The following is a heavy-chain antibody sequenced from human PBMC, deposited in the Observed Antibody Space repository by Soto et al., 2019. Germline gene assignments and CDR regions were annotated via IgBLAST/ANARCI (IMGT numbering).Heavy chain of an antibody. Sequence: ASVKVSCKASGYTFTSYYMHWVRQAPGQGLEWMGIINPSGGSTSYAQKFQGRVTMTRDTSTSTVYTELSSLRSEDTAVYYCARDGRYCSGGSCSMGLYFDYWGQGTLVTVSS. D-gene: IGHD2-15*01. J-gene: IGHJ4*02. CDR3: ARDGRYCSGGSCSMGLYFDY. CDR2: INPSGGST. V-gene: IGHV1-46*01. CDR1: GYTFTSYY.